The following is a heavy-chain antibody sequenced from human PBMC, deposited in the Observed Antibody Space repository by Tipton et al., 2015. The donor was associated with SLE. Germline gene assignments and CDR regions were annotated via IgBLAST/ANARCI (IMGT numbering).Heavy chain of an antibody. Sequence: TLSLTCTVSGGSISSHYWSWIRQPPGKGLEWIGCIYYSGSTYYNPSLKSRVTISVDTSKNQFSLKLSSLTAADTAVYYCARRDRYYDFWSIPGYFDYWGQGTLVTVSS. CDR3: ARRDRYYDFWSIPGYFDY. V-gene: IGHV4-59*11. CDR2: IYYSGST. D-gene: IGHD3-3*01. CDR1: GGSISSHY. J-gene: IGHJ4*02.